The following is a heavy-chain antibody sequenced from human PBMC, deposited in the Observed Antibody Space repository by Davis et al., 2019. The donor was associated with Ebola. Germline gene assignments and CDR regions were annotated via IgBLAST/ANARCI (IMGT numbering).Heavy chain of an antibody. J-gene: IGHJ5*02. D-gene: IGHD3-22*01. CDR1: GFTFSSYA. CDR3: ARGIGGSSGS. Sequence: GESLKISCAASGFTFSSYAMSWVRQAPGKGLEWVSAISGSGGSTYYADSVKGRFTISRDNSKNTLYLQMNSLRAEDTAVYYCARGIGGSSGSWGQGTLVTVSS. V-gene: IGHV3-23*01. CDR2: ISGSGGST.